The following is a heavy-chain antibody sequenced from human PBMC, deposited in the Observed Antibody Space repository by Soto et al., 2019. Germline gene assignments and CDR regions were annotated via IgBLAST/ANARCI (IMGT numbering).Heavy chain of an antibody. Sequence: GGSXRLSCAASGLSVSSNYMSWVRQAPGKGLEWVSTFRESGGTTHYANSVKGRFTISRDTSKNMLYLQMNSLRAEDTALFYCAKDSHWAIISPPHHYWGHGTLVTVSS. CDR3: AKDSHWAIISPPHHY. V-gene: IGHV3-23*01. CDR2: FRESGGTT. J-gene: IGHJ4*01. D-gene: IGHD2-2*01. CDR1: GLSVSSNY.